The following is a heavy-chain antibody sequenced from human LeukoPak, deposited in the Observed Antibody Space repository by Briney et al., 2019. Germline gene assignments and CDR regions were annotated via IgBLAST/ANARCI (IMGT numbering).Heavy chain of an antibody. CDR1: GGSISSYY. CDR3: ARSLPGFSWCSCYAWDLHL. V-gene: IGHV4-4*07. Sequence: SETLSLTCTVSGGSISSYYWSWIRQPAGKGLEWIGRIYTSGSTNYNPSLKSRVTISVDTSKNQFSLKLSSVTAADTAGYYCARSLPGFSWCSCYAWDLHLWGRGTLVTVSS. D-gene: IGHD2-15*01. CDR2: IYTSGST. J-gene: IGHJ2*01.